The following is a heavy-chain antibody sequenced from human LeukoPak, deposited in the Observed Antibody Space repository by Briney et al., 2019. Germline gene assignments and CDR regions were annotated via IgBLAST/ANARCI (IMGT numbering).Heavy chain of an antibody. Sequence: GMXXGRQAPGKGLEWVAVISYDGSNKYYADSVKGRFTISRDNSKNTLYLQMNSLRAEDTAVYYCAKDGELHAGMDVWGQGTTVTVSS. D-gene: IGHD1-7*01. CDR2: ISYDGSNK. CDR3: AKDGELHAGMDV. J-gene: IGHJ6*02. V-gene: IGHV3-30*18. CDR1: G.